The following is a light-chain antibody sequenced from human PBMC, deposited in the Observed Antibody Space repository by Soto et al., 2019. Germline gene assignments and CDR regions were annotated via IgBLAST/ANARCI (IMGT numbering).Light chain of an antibody. J-gene: IGKJ2*01. V-gene: IGKV3-15*01. CDR1: QSFGSN. CDR2: GAS. Sequence: EIVMTQSPATLSVSPGERAPLSCRASQSFGSNLAWFRQKPGQAPRLLIYGASTRATGIPARFSGSGSGTEFTLTISSLQSEDFVVYYCQQYSNWPYTFGQGTKLEIK. CDR3: QQYSNWPYT.